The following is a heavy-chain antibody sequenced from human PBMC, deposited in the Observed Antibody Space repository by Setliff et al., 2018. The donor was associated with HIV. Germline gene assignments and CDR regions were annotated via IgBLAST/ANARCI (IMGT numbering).Heavy chain of an antibody. V-gene: IGHV3-11*06. CDR2: ISTSRSYI. J-gene: IGHJ6*02. CDR3: ARRYYDSSYGMDV. CDR1: GFTFSDYY. Sequence: PGGSLRLSCEASGFTFSDYYMSWIRQAPGKGLEWVSSISTSRSYIYYADSVKGRFTISRDNAKNSLYLQMNSLRAEDTAVYYCARRYYDSSYGMDVWGQGTTVTVSS. D-gene: IGHD3-22*01.